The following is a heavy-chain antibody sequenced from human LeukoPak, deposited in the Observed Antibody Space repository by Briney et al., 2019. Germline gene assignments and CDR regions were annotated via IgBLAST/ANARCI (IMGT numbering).Heavy chain of an antibody. D-gene: IGHD6-19*01. CDR2: IYYSGST. V-gene: IGHV4-59*01. CDR3: ASNSRGSGWSRVGKFDY. CDR1: GGAISSYY. J-gene: IGHJ4*02. Sequence: SQTLSLTCTVPGGAISSYYWSWVRQPPGKGLEWIGYIYYSGSTNYTPSRMSRVTISVDTSKNQFSLKLSSVTEGDTGVYYCASNSRGSGWSRVGKFDYWGQGNLVTVSS.